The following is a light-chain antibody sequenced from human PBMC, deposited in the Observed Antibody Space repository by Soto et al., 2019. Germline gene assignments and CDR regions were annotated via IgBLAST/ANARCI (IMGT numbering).Light chain of an antibody. CDR1: QSVSSSY. CDR3: QQYGSSLP. Sequence: EIVLTQSPGTLSLYPGERATLSCRASQSVSSSYLAWYQQKPGQAPRLLIYGASSRATGIPDRFSGSGSGTDFTLTISRLEPEDFAVYYCQQYGSSLPFGGGTKVDIK. J-gene: IGKJ4*01. CDR2: GAS. V-gene: IGKV3-20*01.